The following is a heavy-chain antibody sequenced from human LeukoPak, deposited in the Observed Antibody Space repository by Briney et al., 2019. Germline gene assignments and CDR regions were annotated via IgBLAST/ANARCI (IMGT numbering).Heavy chain of an antibody. D-gene: IGHD3-10*01. CDR1: GYTFTSYD. V-gene: IGHV1-8*01. Sequence: ASVKVSCKASGYTFTSYDINWVRQATGQGLEWMGWMNPNSGNTGYAQKFQGRVTMTRNTSISTAYMELSSLRSEDTAVYYCARTPMVRGVIDYYYGMDVWGQGTTVTVSS. CDR3: ARTPMVRGVIDYYYGMDV. J-gene: IGHJ6*02. CDR2: MNPNSGNT.